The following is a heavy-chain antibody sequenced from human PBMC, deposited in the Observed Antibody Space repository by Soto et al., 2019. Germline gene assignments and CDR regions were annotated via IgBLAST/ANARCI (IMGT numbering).Heavy chain of an antibody. J-gene: IGHJ4*02. CDR1: GGSFSGYY. D-gene: IGHD6-19*01. CDR3: ARDLAVAGNFDY. CDR2: INHSGST. V-gene: IGHV4-34*01. Sequence: SETLSLTCAVYGGSFSGYYLSWIRQPPGKGLEWIGEINHSGSTNYNPSLKSRVTISVDTSKNQFSLKLSSVTAADTAVYYCARDLAVAGNFDYWGQGTLVTVSS.